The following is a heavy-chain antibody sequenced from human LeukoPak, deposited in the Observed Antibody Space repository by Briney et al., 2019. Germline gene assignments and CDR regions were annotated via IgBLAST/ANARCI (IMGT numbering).Heavy chain of an antibody. CDR1: GFTFSSYA. V-gene: IGHV3-30-3*01. J-gene: IGHJ4*02. CDR2: ISYDGSNK. Sequence: GGSLRLSCAASGFTFSSYAMHWVRQAPGKGLEWVAVISYDGSNKYYADSVKGRFTISRDNSKNTLYLQMNSLRAEDTAVYYCARDSIVGATTSFDYWGQGTLVIVSS. D-gene: IGHD1-26*01. CDR3: ARDSIVGATTSFDY.